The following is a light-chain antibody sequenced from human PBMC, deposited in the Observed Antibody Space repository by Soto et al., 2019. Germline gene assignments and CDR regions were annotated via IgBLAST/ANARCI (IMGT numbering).Light chain of an antibody. Sequence: ELVMTQSPATLSVSPGERATLSCRASQNVGSNLAWYQQKPGQSPMLLIYGASTRATGIPDRFSGSASGTEFTLTTSSLQFKDFAVYYCQEYNSWLAITFGQGTRLEI. CDR2: GAS. V-gene: IGKV3-15*01. CDR1: QNVGSN. J-gene: IGKJ5*01. CDR3: QEYNSWLAIT.